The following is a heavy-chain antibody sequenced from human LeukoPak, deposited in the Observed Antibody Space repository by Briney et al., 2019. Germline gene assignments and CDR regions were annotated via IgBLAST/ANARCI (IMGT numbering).Heavy chain of an antibody. D-gene: IGHD6-13*01. CDR1: GYTFTSYG. CDR3: ARDRGIAAAGTNWFDP. Sequence: GASVKVSCMASGYTFTSYGISWVRQAPGQGLEWMEWISAYNGNTNYAQKLQGRVTMTTDTSTSTAYMELSRMSSDDTAVYYCARDRGIAAAGTNWFDPWGQGTLVTVSS. CDR2: ISAYNGNT. V-gene: IGHV1-18*01. J-gene: IGHJ5*02.